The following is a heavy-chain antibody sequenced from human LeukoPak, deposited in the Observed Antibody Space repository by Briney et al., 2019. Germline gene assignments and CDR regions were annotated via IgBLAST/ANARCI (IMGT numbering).Heavy chain of an antibody. CDR1: GGSISSSSYY. J-gene: IGHJ4*02. V-gene: IGHV4-39*07. CDR2: IYYSGST. CDR3: VTYYYGSSAPKRNY. D-gene: IGHD3-22*01. Sequence: SETLSLTCTVSGGSISSSSYYWGWIRQPPGKGLEWIGSIYYSGSTTYNPSLRSRVTISGDTSKKQFSLKLSSVTAADTAVYYCVTYYYGSSAPKRNYWGQGILVTVSS.